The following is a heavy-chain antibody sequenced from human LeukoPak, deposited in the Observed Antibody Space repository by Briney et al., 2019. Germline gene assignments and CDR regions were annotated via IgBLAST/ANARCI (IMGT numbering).Heavy chain of an antibody. Sequence: YADSVKARFTISRDNAKNSLYLQMNSLRAEDTALYYCAKDRTPPRLLWFGELRADAFDIWGQGTMVTVSS. D-gene: IGHD3-10*01. CDR3: AKDRTPPRLLWFGELRADAFDI. V-gene: IGHV3-9*01. J-gene: IGHJ3*02.